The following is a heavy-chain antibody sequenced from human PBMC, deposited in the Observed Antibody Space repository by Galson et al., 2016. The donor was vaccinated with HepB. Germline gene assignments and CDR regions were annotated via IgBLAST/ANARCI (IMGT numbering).Heavy chain of an antibody. D-gene: IGHD1-14*01. CDR2: ISHDGALT. Sequence: SLRLSCAASGFTFSNYAMTWVRQAPGKGLEWVSVISHDGALTYYTESLKGRFTVSIDNSRNTLYLHVNSLRAEDTALYYCAKEMSLSTGRPLDYWGQGTLVTVSS. J-gene: IGHJ4*02. CDR3: AKEMSLSTGRPLDY. V-gene: IGHV3-23*01. CDR1: GFTFSNYA.